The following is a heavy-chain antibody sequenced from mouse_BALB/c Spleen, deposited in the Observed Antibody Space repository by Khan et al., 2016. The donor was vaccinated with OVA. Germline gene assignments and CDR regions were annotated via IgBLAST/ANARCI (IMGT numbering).Heavy chain of an antibody. Sequence: QVQLKQSGPGLAAPSQSLSITCTISGFSLTNYGVHWIRQPPGKGLEWLVVIWSDGSTTYNSALQSRLTITKDNSQSQVFLKMNGLQTDDTAIYFCARQPYYHYNIMGYRSRGTSDTVS. D-gene: IGHD2-10*01. CDR1: GFSLTNYG. CDR2: IWSDGST. V-gene: IGHV2-6-1*01. CDR3: ARQPYYHYNIMGY. J-gene: IGHJ4*01.